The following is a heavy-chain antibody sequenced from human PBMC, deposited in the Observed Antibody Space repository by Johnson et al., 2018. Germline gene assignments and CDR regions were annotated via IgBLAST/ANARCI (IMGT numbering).Heavy chain of an antibody. J-gene: IGHJ3*01. CDR3: AREAVVSKHGFDV. Sequence: QEQLVQSGGGVVQPGRSLRLCCAASGFTFSSYGMHWVRQAPGKGLEWVAVIWYDGSNKYYADSVTGRFTISRDNSKNTLYLPMNSLRAEDTAVYYCAREAVVSKHGFDVWGQGTMVTVSS. V-gene: IGHV3-33*01. CDR1: GFTFSSYG. CDR2: IWYDGSNK. D-gene: IGHD4-11*01.